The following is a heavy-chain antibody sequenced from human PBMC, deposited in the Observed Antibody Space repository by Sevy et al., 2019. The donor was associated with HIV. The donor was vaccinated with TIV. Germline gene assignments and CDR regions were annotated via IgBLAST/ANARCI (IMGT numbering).Heavy chain of an antibody. J-gene: IGHJ4*02. CDR2: ITPIFGTA. CDR1: GGPFRSYA. D-gene: IGHD2-15*01. CDR3: SRGGGLGNCGGGSCYSGHY. Sequence: ASVKVSCKASGGPFRSYAISWVRQAPGQGLEWMGGITPIFGTANYAQKFQGRVSITADESTTTVYQELTSLGSEDTAVYYCSRGGGLGNCGGGSCYSGHYWGQGTLVTVSS. V-gene: IGHV1-69*13.